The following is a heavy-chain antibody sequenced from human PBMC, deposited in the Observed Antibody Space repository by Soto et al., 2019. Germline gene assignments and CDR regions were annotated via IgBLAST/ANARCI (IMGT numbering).Heavy chain of an antibody. CDR1: GGSISSSSYY. CDR3: ARTLRQTYNWFDP. J-gene: IGHJ5*02. V-gene: IGHV4-39*01. Sequence: SETLSLTCTVSGGSISSSSYYWGWIRQPPGKGLERIGSIYYSGSTYYNPSLKSRVTISVDTSKNQFSLKLSSVTAADTAVYYCARTLRQTYNWFDPWGQGTLVTVSS. CDR2: IYYSGST. D-gene: IGHD3-16*01.